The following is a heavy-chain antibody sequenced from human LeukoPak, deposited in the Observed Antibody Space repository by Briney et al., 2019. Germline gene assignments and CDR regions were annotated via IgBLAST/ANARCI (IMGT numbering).Heavy chain of an antibody. D-gene: IGHD3-3*01. V-gene: IGHV3-21*01. J-gene: IGHJ4*02. CDR3: ARGERFLEWLSPLGIDY. CDR1: GFTFSSYS. Sequence: GGSLRLSCAASGFTFSSYSMNWVRQAPGKGLEWVSSISSSSSYIYYADSVKGRFTISRDNAKNSLYLQMNSLRAEDTAVYYCARGERFLEWLSPLGIDYWGQGTLVTVSS. CDR2: ISSSSSYI.